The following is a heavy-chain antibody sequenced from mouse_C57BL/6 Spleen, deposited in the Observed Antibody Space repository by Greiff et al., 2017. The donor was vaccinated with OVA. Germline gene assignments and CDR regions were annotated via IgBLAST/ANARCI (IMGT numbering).Heavy chain of an antibody. CDR1: GFTFSSYA. D-gene: IGHD4-1*01. CDR2: ISDGGSYT. CDR3: ARGLGRWYFDY. J-gene: IGHJ2*01. Sequence: DVMLVESGGGLVKPGGSLKLSCAASGFTFSSYAMSWVRQTPEKRLEWVATISDGGSYTYYPDNVKGRFTISRDNAKNNLYLQMSHLKSEDTAMYYCARGLGRWYFDYWGQGTTLTVSS. V-gene: IGHV5-4*03.